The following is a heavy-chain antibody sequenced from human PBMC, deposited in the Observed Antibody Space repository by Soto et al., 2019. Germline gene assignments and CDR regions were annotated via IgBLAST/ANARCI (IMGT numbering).Heavy chain of an antibody. J-gene: IGHJ4*02. D-gene: IGHD3-22*01. Sequence: GGSLRLSCAASGFTFSSYAMHWVRQAPGKGLEWVAVISYDGSNKYYADSVKGRFTISRDNSKNTLYLQMNSLRAEDTAVYYCARPPHWGYDSSGYYLSVSYFDYWGQGTLVTVSS. V-gene: IGHV3-30-3*01. CDR2: ISYDGSNK. CDR3: ARPPHWGYDSSGYYLSVSYFDY. CDR1: GFTFSSYA.